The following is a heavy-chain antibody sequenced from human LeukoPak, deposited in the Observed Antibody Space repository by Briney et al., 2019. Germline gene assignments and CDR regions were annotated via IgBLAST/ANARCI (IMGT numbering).Heavy chain of an antibody. Sequence: ASVKVSCKASGYTFTSYAMNWVRQAPGQGLEWMGWINTNTGNPTYAQGITGRFVFSLDTSVSTAYLQISSLKAEDTAVYYCARGLRYFDWSDFDYWGQGTLVTVSS. D-gene: IGHD3-9*01. CDR1: GYTFTSYA. CDR3: ARGLRYFDWSDFDY. J-gene: IGHJ4*02. CDR2: INTNTGNP. V-gene: IGHV7-4-1*02.